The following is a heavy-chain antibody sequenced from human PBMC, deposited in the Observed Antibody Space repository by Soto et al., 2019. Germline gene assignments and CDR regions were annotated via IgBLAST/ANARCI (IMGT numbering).Heavy chain of an antibody. CDR2: MNPNSGNT. J-gene: IGHJ6*03. CDR1: GYTFTSYD. V-gene: IGHV1-8*01. D-gene: IGHD4-17*01. Sequence: ASVKVSCKASGYTFTSYDINWVRQATGQGLERVGWMNPNSGNTGYAQKFQGRVTMTRNTSISTAYMELSSLRSEDTAVYYCARAGYDYGDYATGYYYYYYMDVWGKGTTVTVSS. CDR3: ARAGYDYGDYATGYYYYYYMDV.